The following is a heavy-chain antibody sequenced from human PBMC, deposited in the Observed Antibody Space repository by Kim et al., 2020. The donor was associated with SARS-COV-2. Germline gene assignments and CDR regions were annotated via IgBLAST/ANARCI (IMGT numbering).Heavy chain of an antibody. CDR3: ARVGLWGFGEWSYYYGMDV. CDR2: ISSSSSTI. Sequence: GGSLRLSCAASGFTFSSYSMNWVRQAPGKGLEWVSYISSSSSTIYYADSVKGRFTISRDNAKNSLYLQMNSLRDEDTAVYYCARVGLWGFGEWSYYYGMDVWGQGTTVTVSS. V-gene: IGHV3-48*02. J-gene: IGHJ6*02. CDR1: GFTFSSYS. D-gene: IGHD3-10*01.